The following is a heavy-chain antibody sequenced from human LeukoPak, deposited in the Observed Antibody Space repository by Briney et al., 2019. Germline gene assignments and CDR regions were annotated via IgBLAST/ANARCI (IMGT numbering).Heavy chain of an antibody. D-gene: IGHD3-3*01. V-gene: IGHV3-33*06. J-gene: IGHJ4*02. CDR1: GFTFSSYG. Sequence: GGALRLSCAASGFTFSSYGMHGVRQAPGKGLEWVAVIWYDGSNKYYADSVKGRFTISRDNSKNTLYLQMHSLRAEDTAVYYCANTIPSWGQGTLVTVSS. CDR3: ANTIPS. CDR2: IWYDGSNK.